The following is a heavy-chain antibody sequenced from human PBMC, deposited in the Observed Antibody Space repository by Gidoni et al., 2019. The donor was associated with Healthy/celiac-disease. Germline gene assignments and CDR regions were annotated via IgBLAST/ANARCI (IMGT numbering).Heavy chain of an antibody. J-gene: IGHJ4*02. CDR2: ISSSSSYT. CDR3: ARLIGIGYFDD. CDR1: GFTFSDYY. Sequence: QVQLVESWVCLVNPGGSLRLSCAASGFTFSDYYMSWIRQAPGKGMEWVSYISSSSSYTNDADAVKGRFTISRDNDKNSLYLQMNSLRAEDTAVYYCARLIGIGYFDDWGQGTLVTVSS. D-gene: IGHD3-16*01. V-gene: IGHV3-11*05.